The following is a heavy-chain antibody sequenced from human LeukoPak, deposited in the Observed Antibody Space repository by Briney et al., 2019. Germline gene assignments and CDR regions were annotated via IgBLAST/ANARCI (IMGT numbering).Heavy chain of an antibody. CDR1: GGSISSSSYY. Sequence: SETLSLTCTVSGGSISSSSYYWGWIRQPPGKGLEWIGSIYYSGSTYYNPSLNSRVTISVDTSKNQFSLKLSSVTAADTAVYYCARGDFWSGYYFYWGQGTLVTVSS. J-gene: IGHJ4*02. V-gene: IGHV4-39*07. CDR2: IYYSGST. CDR3: ARGDFWSGYYFY. D-gene: IGHD3-3*01.